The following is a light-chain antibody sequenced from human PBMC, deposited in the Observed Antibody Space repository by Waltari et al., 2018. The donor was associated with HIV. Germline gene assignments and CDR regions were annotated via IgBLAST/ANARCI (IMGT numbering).Light chain of an antibody. Sequence: SYELTQSPSVSVSPGQTARITCSGDTLPNLDTYWYQQKPGQAPVLVMYKDKERPPGIPERFSGSRSGATVTLTISTVQTEDEADYYCQSSEDSGTTVVFGGGTKLTVL. CDR1: TLPNLD. J-gene: IGLJ2*01. CDR3: QSSEDSGTTVV. V-gene: IGLV3-25*03. CDR2: KDK.